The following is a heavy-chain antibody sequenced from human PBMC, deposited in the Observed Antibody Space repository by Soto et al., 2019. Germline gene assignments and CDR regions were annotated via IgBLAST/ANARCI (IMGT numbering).Heavy chain of an antibody. CDR2: ISPETGQT. D-gene: IGHD3-16*01. Sequence: QVQLVQSGAEVKKPGASVKVSCEASGFTFTDYFLNWVRQAPGQGLQWMGWISPETGQTNLAQNFEGRVTLTADTSITTAYMDLSGLRYDDTAVYYCARASRKIRRITNLGEASPGVVEHWGQGTLVSVSS. CDR3: ARASRKIRRITNLGEASPGVVEH. V-gene: IGHV1-2*02. CDR1: GFTFTDYF. J-gene: IGHJ5*02.